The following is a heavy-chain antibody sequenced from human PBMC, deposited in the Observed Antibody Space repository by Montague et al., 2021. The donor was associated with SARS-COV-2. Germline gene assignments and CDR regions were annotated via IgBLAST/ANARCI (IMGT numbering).Heavy chain of an antibody. CDR3: ARDKASKARVGGMDV. CDR2: ISRSSGAI. Sequence: SLRLSCAASGFAFSNSDMNWVRQTPGGGLEWVSYISRSSGAIYYVDSVKGRFTISRDNAENSLFLQMNSLRAEDTAVYYCARDKASKARVGGMDVWGQGTSVTVSS. D-gene: IGHD5/OR15-5a*01. CDR1: GFAFSNSD. J-gene: IGHJ6*02. V-gene: IGHV3-21*01.